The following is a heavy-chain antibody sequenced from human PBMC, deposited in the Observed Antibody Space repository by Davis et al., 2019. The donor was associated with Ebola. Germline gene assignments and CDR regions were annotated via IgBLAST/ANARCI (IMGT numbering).Heavy chain of an antibody. CDR1: GYTFTSYY. V-gene: IGHV1-46*01. CDR3: ARFRAVAGTSMLRWFDP. CDR2: INPSAGST. D-gene: IGHD6-19*01. Sequence: AASVKVSCKASGYTFTSYYMHWVRQAPGQGLEWMGIINPSAGSTNYAQKFQGRVTMTRDTSTSTVYMELSSLRSEDTAVYYCARFRAVAGTSMLRWFDPWGQGTLVTVSS. J-gene: IGHJ5*02.